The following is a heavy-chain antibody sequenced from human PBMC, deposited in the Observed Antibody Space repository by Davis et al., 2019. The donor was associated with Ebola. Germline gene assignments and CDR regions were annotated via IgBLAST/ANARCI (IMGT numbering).Heavy chain of an antibody. CDR3: AREDSVVSRGMDV. CDR2: INHSGST. V-gene: IGHV4-34*01. CDR1: GGSFRGYY. D-gene: IGHD2-2*01. Sequence: MPSETLSPTCAVYGGSFRGYYWSWIRQPPGKGLEWIGEINHSGSTNYNPSLKSRVTISVDTSKNQFSLKLSSVTAADTAVYYCAREDSVVSRGMDVWGQGTTVTVSS. J-gene: IGHJ6*02.